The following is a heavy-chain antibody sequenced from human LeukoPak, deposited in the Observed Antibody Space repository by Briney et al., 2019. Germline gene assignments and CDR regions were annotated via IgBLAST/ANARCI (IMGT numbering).Heavy chain of an antibody. V-gene: IGHV1-18*01. CDR3: ARLWPLIFGVVIIRH. CDR1: GYTFTSYG. Sequence: GASVKVSCKASGYTFTSYGISWVRQAPGQGLEWMGWISAYNGNTNYAQKLQGRVTMTTDTSTSTAYMELRSLRSDDTAVYYCARLWPLIFGVVIIRHWGQGTLVTVSS. J-gene: IGHJ4*02. D-gene: IGHD3-3*01. CDR2: ISAYNGNT.